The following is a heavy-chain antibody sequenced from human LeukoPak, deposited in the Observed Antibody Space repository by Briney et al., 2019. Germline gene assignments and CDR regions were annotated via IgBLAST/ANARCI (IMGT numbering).Heavy chain of an antibody. CDR1: GFTFSSYS. J-gene: IGHJ3*02. CDR2: ISSSSSTI. V-gene: IGHV3-48*01. Sequence: PGASLRLSCAASGFTFSSYSMNWVRQAPGKGLELVSYISSSSSTIYYADSVKGRFTISSDNAKNSLYLQRISPRAEDTAVDYCARERSSITIFGVVTNDAFDIWGQGTMVTVSS. CDR3: ARERSSITIFGVVTNDAFDI. D-gene: IGHD3-3*01.